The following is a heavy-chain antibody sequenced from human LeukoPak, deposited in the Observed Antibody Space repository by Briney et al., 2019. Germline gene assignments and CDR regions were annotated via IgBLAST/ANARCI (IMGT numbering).Heavy chain of an antibody. V-gene: IGHV1-3*03. CDR1: GYTFTSYA. D-gene: IGHD6-19*01. CDR3: ARVVRYSNGPLTDLLPYYFDY. CDR2: INVGNGNT. Sequence: ASVKVSCKASGYTFTSYAMHWVRQATGQRLEWMGWINVGNGNTKYSQEFQGRVTITRDTSASTAYMELSSLRSGDMAVYYCARVVRYSNGPLTDLLPYYFDYWGQGTLVTVSS. J-gene: IGHJ4*02.